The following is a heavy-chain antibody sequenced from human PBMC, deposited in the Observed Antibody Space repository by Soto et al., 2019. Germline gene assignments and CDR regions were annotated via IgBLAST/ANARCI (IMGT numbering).Heavy chain of an antibody. D-gene: IGHD3-16*02. CDR3: ASVIPPKPFGMDV. Sequence: QVQLVQSGAEVKKPGASVKVSCKASGYTFTSYGISWVRQAPGQGLEWMGWISAYNGNTNYAQKYQGRDTMTTDTSTSTVYMELRSLRSDNTAVYYCASVIPPKPFGMDVWGQGITVTVSS. V-gene: IGHV1-18*01. J-gene: IGHJ6*02. CDR2: ISAYNGNT. CDR1: GYTFTSYG.